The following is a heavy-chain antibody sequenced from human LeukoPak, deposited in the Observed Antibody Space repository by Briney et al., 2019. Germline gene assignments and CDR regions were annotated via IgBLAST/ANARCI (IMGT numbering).Heavy chain of an antibody. V-gene: IGHV4-59*08. J-gene: IGHJ5*02. CDR3: ARTPSCYGDYDNWFDP. CDR1: GGSISSYY. Sequence: SETLSLTCTVSGGSISSYYWSWIRQPPGKGLEWIGYIYYSGSTNYNPSLKSRVTISVDTSKNQFSLKLSSVTAADTAVYYCARTPSCYGDYDNWFDPWGQGTLVTVSS. D-gene: IGHD4-17*01. CDR2: IYYSGST.